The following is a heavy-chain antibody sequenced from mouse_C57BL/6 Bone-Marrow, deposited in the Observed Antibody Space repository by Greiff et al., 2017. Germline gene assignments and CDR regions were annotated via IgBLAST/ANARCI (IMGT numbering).Heavy chain of an antibody. Sequence: DVQLQQSGPVLVKPGASVKMSCKASGYTFTDYYMNWVKQSHGKSLEWIGVINPYNGGTSYNQKFKGKATLTVDKSSSTAYMELNSLTSEDSAVYYCARLLIYYGYAWFAYWGQGTLVTVSA. D-gene: IGHD2-2*01. CDR1: GYTFTDYY. J-gene: IGHJ3*01. CDR2: INPYNGGT. CDR3: ARLLIYYGYAWFAY. V-gene: IGHV1-19*01.